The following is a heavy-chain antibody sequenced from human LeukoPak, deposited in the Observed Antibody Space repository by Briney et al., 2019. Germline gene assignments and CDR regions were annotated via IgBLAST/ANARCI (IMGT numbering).Heavy chain of an antibody. D-gene: IGHD5-18*01. V-gene: IGHV1-69*01. J-gene: IGHJ3*02. CDR3: ARYVDTAMVTVWGAFDI. CDR2: IIPIFGTA. Sequence: SVKVSCKASGGTFSSYAISWVRQAPGQGLEWMGGIIPIFGTANYAQKFQGRVTITADESTSTAYMELSSLRSEDTAVYYCARYVDTAMVTVWGAFDIWGPGTMVTVSS. CDR1: GGTFSSYA.